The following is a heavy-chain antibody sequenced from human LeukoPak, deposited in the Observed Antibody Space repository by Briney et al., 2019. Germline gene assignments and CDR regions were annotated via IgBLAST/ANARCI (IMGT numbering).Heavy chain of an antibody. J-gene: IGHJ4*02. V-gene: IGHV4-39*01. D-gene: IGHD3-9*01. Sequence: SETLSLTCTVPGGSISSSSYYWGWIRQPPGKGLEWIGSIYYSGSTYYNPSLKSRVTISVDTSKNQFSLKLSSVTAADTAVYYCARQYFDWPRNCGYFDYWGQGTLVTVSS. CDR2: IYYSGST. CDR3: ARQYFDWPRNCGYFDY. CDR1: GGSISSSSYY.